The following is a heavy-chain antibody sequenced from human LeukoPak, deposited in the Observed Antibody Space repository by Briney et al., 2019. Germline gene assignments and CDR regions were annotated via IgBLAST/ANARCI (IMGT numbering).Heavy chain of an antibody. Sequence: SETLSLTCTVSGGSISSYYWSWIRQPPGKGLEWIGYIYYSGSTNYNPSLKSRVTISVDTSKNQFSLKLSSVTAADTAVYYCARETSQKGAHYMDVWGKGTTVTIPS. D-gene: IGHD3-16*01. V-gene: IGHV4-59*01. CDR3: ARETSQKGAHYMDV. CDR1: GGSISSYY. CDR2: IYYSGST. J-gene: IGHJ6*03.